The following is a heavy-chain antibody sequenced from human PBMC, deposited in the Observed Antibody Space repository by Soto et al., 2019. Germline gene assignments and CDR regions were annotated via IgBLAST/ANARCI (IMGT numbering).Heavy chain of an antibody. CDR3: ARDNDFWSGYYTGFYFDY. CDR2: IIPIFGTA. V-gene: IGHV1-69*13. J-gene: IGHJ4*02. D-gene: IGHD3-3*01. Sequence: SVKVSCKASGGTFGGYGLSWMRQAPGQGLEWMGGIIPIFGTANYAQKFQGRVTITADESTSTAYMELSSLRFEDTAVYYCARDNDFWSGYYTGFYFDYWGQGTLVTVSS. CDR1: GGTFGGYG.